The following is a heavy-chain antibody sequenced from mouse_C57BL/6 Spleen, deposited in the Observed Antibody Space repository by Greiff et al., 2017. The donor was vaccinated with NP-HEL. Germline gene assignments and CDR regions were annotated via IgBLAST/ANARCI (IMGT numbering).Heavy chain of an antibody. D-gene: IGHD1-1*01. CDR3: ARGAGTVVAEAMDY. CDR1: GYTFTSYW. Sequence: QVQLQQPGAELVKPGASVKLSCKASGYTFTSYWMHWVKQRPGQGLEWIGMIHPNSGSTNYNEKFKSKATLTVDKSSSTAYMQLSSLTSEDSAVYYGARGAGTVVAEAMDYWGQGTSVTVSS. CDR2: IHPNSGST. V-gene: IGHV1-64*01. J-gene: IGHJ4*01.